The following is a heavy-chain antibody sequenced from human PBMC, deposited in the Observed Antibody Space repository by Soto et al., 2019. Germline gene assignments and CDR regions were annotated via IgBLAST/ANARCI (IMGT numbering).Heavy chain of an antibody. CDR1: GFTFSSYG. D-gene: IGHD6-19*01. V-gene: IGHV3-30*18. J-gene: IGHJ6*02. Sequence: GGSLRLSCAASGFTFSSYGMHWVRQAPGKGLEWVAVISYDGSNKYYADSVKGRFTISRDNSKNTLYLQMNSLRAEDTAVYYCAKEGESSGWTEAYYGMDVWGQGTTVTVSS. CDR3: AKEGESSGWTEAYYGMDV. CDR2: ISYDGSNK.